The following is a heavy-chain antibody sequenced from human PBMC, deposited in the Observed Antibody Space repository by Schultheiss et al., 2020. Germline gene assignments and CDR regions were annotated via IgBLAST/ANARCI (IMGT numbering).Heavy chain of an antibody. CDR2: IYYSGST. Sequence: SETLSLTCTVSGGSISSSSYYWGWIRQPPGKGLEWIGSIYYSGSTYYNPSLKSRVTISVDTSRNQFSLKLSSVTAADTAVYYCAREGGSGWEFDYWGQGTLGTGSS. J-gene: IGHJ4*02. CDR3: AREGGSGWEFDY. CDR1: GGSISSSSYY. V-gene: IGHV4-39*07. D-gene: IGHD6-19*01.